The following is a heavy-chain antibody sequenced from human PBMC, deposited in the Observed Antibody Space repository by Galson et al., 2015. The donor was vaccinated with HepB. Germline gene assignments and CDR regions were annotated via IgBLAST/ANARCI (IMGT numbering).Heavy chain of an antibody. J-gene: IGHJ6*02. CDR3: ARQGDWNLDYYYGMDV. CDR2: IYPGDSDT. CDR1: GYSFTNYW. Sequence: QSGAEVEKPGESLKISCKGSGYSFTNYWIGWVRQMPGKGLEWMGIIYPGDSDTRYSPSFQGQVTISADKSINTAYLQWSSLKASDTAMYYCARQGDWNLDYYYGMDVWGQGTTVTVSS. V-gene: IGHV5-51*01. D-gene: IGHD1-7*01.